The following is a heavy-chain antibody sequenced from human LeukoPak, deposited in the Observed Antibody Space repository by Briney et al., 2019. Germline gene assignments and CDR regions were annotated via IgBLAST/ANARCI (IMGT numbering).Heavy chain of an antibody. CDR1: GFTFSSYS. CDR2: ISTSSGTI. V-gene: IGHV3-48*02. CDR3: ARKSYYYDSSGYFFDY. J-gene: IGHJ4*02. Sequence: GGSLRLSCAASGFTFSSYSMNWVRQAPGKGLEWVSYISTSSGTISYADSVKGRFTISRDNAKNSLYLQMNSLRDEDTAVYSCARKSYYYDSSGYFFDYWGQGTLVTVSS. D-gene: IGHD3-22*01.